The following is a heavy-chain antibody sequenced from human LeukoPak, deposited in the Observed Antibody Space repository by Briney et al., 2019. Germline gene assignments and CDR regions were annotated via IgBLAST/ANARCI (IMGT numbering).Heavy chain of an antibody. D-gene: IGHD3-10*01. CDR2: ISGSGGST. V-gene: IGHV3-23*01. CDR3: ARDGYYGSGSSGMDV. CDR1: GVTFSSYA. J-gene: IGHJ6*02. Sequence: GGSLRLSCAASGVTFSSYAMSWVRQAPGKGLEWVSAISGSGGSTYYADSVKGRFTISRDNSKNTLYLQMNSLRAEDTAVYYCARDGYYGSGSSGMDVWGQGTTVTVSS.